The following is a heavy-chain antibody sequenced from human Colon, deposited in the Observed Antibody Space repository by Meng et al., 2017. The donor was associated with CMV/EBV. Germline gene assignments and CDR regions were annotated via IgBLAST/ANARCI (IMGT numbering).Heavy chain of an antibody. CDR2: INSNSGAT. Sequence: QGQFVQAGAEVKKPGVSVKVSCKTSGYTFSDYHIRWVRQAPGQGLEWMGWINSNSGATDYAQKFQGRFTMTRDTSITTVYMELSSLRSDDTAVYYCARDPSGSRVPFDYWGQGSLVTVSS. CDR1: GYTFSDYH. CDR3: ARDPSGSRVPFDY. D-gene: IGHD1-26*01. V-gene: IGHV1-2*02. J-gene: IGHJ4*02.